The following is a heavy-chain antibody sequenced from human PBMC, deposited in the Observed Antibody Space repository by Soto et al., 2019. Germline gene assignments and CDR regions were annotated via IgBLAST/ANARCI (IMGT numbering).Heavy chain of an antibody. D-gene: IGHD2-15*01. CDR1: GGTFTNYS. Sequence: QVQLVQSGAEVREPGSSVKVSCKPSGGTFTNYSISWVRQAPGQGLEWMGRIIPILGRTNYAQRFQGRVSITPDNFAGTVCQEVYSLRFDDTAAYYCATDGGSCTGGSCNCVQGTLVTVSS. CDR2: IIPILGRT. V-gene: IGHV1-69*08. J-gene: IGHJ4*02. CDR3: ATDGGSCTGGSCN.